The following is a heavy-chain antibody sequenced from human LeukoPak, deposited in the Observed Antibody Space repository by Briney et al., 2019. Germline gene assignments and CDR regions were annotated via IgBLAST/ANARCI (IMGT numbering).Heavy chain of an antibody. V-gene: IGHV3-7*01. CDR1: GFTLSSFW. J-gene: IGHJ4*02. Sequence: GGSLRLSCAVSGFTLSSFWMTWVRQAPGKGLEWVASIRYEGSEKKYVDSVEGRFTISRDNAKNSLYLQMNSLRAEDTAVYYCAKKNYCDGWGQGTLVTVSS. CDR3: AKKNYCDG. CDR2: IRYEGSEK.